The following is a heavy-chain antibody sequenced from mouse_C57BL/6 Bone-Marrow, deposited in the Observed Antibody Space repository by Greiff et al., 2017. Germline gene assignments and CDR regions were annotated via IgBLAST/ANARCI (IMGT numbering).Heavy chain of an antibody. V-gene: IGHV1-36*01. CDR1: GFTFTDYY. J-gene: IGHJ1*03. CDR3: ARGIRYGSSYKDWYFDV. D-gene: IGHD1-1*01. CDR2: VYPYNGGT. Sequence: VQLQQSGPVLVKPGPSVKISCKASGFTFTDYYMHWVKQSHGKSLEWIGLVYPYNGGTSYNQKFKGKATLTVDTSSSTAYMELNSLTSEDSAVYYCARGIRYGSSYKDWYFDVWGTGTTVTVSS.